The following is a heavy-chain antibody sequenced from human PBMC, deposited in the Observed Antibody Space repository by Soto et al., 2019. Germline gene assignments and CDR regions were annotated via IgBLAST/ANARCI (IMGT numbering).Heavy chain of an antibody. J-gene: IGHJ6*02. CDR2: TYYRSKWYN. Sequence: PSQTLSLTCAISGDSVSRNIAAWNWIRQSPSRGLEWLGRTYYRSKWYNDYAVSVKSRITINPDTSKNQFSLQLNSVTPEDTAVYYCAKSDIVATISVNYYYYGMDVWGQGTTVTVSS. V-gene: IGHV6-1*01. D-gene: IGHD5-12*01. CDR3: AKSDIVATISVNYYYYGMDV. CDR1: GDSVSRNIAA.